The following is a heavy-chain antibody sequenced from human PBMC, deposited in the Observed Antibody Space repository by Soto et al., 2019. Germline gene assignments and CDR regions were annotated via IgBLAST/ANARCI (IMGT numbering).Heavy chain of an antibody. J-gene: IGHJ4*02. CDR2: ISSDGTTT. V-gene: IGHV3-74*01. CDR1: GFTFTSYW. D-gene: IGHD6-13*01. Sequence: EVQLVESGGGLVQPGGSLRLSCAASGFTFTSYWMHWVRQAPGEGLVWVSRISSDGTTTSYADSVKGRFTISRDNAKNTLYLQMTSLRAEDAAGDYCATSRTFDYWGQGALVTVSS. CDR3: ATSRTFDY.